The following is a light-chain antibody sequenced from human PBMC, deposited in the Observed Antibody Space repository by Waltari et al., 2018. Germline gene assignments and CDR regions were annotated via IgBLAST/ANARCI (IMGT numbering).Light chain of an antibody. CDR3: QKYNSAPWT. J-gene: IGKJ1*01. V-gene: IGKV1-27*01. CDR1: QGSSNY. CDR2: GTH. Sequence: DIQMTQSPSSLSASVGDRVTITCRASQGSSNYLAWYQKKPGKVPTLLFYGTHTFQAGVPSRFSGSGSGTDFTLTISSLQPEDVATYYCQKYNSAPWTFGQGTKVEVK.